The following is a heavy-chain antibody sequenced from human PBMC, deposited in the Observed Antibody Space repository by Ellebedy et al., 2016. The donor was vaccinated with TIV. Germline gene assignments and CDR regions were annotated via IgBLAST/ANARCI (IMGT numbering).Heavy chain of an antibody. CDR3: ARGVVGATIPFDY. CDR2: INPNSGGT. Sequence: ASVKVSXXASGYTFTGYYMHWVRQAPGQGLEWMGWINPNSGGTNYAQKFQGWVTMTRDTSISTAYMELSRLRSDDTAVYYCARGVVGATIPFDYWGQGTLVTVSS. D-gene: IGHD1-26*01. V-gene: IGHV1-2*04. CDR1: GYTFTGYY. J-gene: IGHJ4*02.